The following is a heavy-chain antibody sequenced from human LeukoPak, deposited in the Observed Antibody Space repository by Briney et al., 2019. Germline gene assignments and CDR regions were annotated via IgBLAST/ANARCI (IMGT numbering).Heavy chain of an antibody. CDR3: ARESSWGKFDY. V-gene: IGHV4-4*07. CDR1: GGSISSYY. CDR2: IYTSGST. Sequence: PSETLSLTCTVSGGSISSYYWSWIRQPAGKGLEWIGRIYTSGSTNYNPSLKSRVTMSVDTSKNQFSLKLSYVTAADTAVYFCARESSWGKFDYWGQGTLVTVSS. D-gene: IGHD7-27*01. J-gene: IGHJ4*02.